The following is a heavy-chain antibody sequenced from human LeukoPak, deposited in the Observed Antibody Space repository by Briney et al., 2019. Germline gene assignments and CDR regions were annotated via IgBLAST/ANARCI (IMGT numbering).Heavy chain of an antibody. D-gene: IGHD3-10*01. Sequence: SETLSLTCNVSGGSISSGRYYWSWIRQPAGKGLEWIGRIYSRGSTNYNPSLKSRVTMSVDTSKNQFSLKLNSVTAADTAVYYCATDGMVRGPDAWFDSWGQGTLVTVSS. V-gene: IGHV4-61*02. J-gene: IGHJ5*01. CDR3: ATDGMVRGPDAWFDS. CDR1: GGSISSGRYY. CDR2: IYSRGST.